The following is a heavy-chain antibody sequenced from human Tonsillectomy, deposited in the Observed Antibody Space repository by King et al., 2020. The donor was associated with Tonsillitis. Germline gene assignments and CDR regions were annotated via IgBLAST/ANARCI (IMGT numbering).Heavy chain of an antibody. CDR3: AKGLYYYGSGTYYRGRDAVDI. CDR2: ISFDGSNT. Sequence: VQLVESGGGVVQPGRSLRLSCAVSGFTFGGFGMYWVRQAPGKGLEWVSFISFDGSNTDYADSVKGRFTISRDSSNNTLYLQMESLRAEDTAVYYCAKGLYYYGSGTYYRGRDAVDIWGQGTMVTVSS. V-gene: IGHV3-30*18. J-gene: IGHJ3*02. D-gene: IGHD3-10*01. CDR1: GFTFGGFG.